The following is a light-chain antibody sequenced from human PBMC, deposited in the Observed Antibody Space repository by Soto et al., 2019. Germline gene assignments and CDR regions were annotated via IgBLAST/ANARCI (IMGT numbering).Light chain of an antibody. Sequence: QSVLTQPASVSGSPGQSITISCSGTSNDVGGYDYVSWYQQHPGKAPKLIIFEVNNRPSGISFRFSGSKSGNTASLTISGLQAEDEADYYCSSYTTSSTYVFGTGTKLTVL. V-gene: IGLV2-14*03. CDR1: SNDVGGYDY. CDR2: EVN. J-gene: IGLJ1*01. CDR3: SSYTTSSTYV.